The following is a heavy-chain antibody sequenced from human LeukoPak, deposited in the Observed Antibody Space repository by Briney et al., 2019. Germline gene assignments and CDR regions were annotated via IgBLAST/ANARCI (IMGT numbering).Heavy chain of an antibody. V-gene: IGHV3-21*01. CDR1: GFTFSIHS. CDR2: ISGSSTYI. Sequence: EGSLRLSCAASGFTFSIHSMNWVRQAPGKGLEWVSSISGSSTYIYYADSVKGRFTISRDNAKNSLYLQMNSLRAEDTALYYCARVGGGYGMDVWGQGTTVTVSS. J-gene: IGHJ6*02. CDR3: ARVGGGYGMDV. D-gene: IGHD3-10*01.